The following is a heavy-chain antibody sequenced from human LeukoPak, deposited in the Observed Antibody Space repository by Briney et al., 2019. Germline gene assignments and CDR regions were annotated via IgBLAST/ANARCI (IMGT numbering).Heavy chain of an antibody. CDR2: ITYDGSNK. CDR3: ARENLVVPAAIPLNWFNP. V-gene: IGHV3-30*01. CDR1: GFTFSSYA. J-gene: IGHJ5*02. D-gene: IGHD2-2*01. Sequence: PGGSLRLSCAASGFTFSSYAMHWVRQAPGKGLEWVAVITYDGSNKYYADSVKGRFTISRDNSKNTRYLQMNSLRAEDTAVYYRARENLVVPAAIPLNWFNPWGQGTLVTVSS.